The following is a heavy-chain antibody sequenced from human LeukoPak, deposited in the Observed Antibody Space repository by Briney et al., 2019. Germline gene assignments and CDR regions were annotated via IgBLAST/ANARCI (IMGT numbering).Heavy chain of an antibody. D-gene: IGHD3-10*01. Sequence: GGSLRLSCAASGFTLSSYGMHWVRQAPGKGLEWVAVISYDGSNKYYADSVKGRFTISRDNSKNTLNLQMNSLRAEDTAVCYCVKDYYYGSGSYPDYYYYGMDVWGQGTTVTVSS. V-gene: IGHV3-30*18. CDR1: GFTLSSYG. CDR2: ISYDGSNK. CDR3: VKDYYYGSGSYPDYYYYGMDV. J-gene: IGHJ6*02.